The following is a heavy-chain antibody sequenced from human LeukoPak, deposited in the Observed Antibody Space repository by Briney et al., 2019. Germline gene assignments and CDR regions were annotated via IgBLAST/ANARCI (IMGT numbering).Heavy chain of an antibody. D-gene: IGHD2-15*01. CDR3: AKDPLGFCTGGSCYAEY. CDR1: GFTFSGYA. J-gene: IGHJ4*02. CDR2: ISGSGGST. V-gene: IGHV3-23*01. Sequence: QPGGSLRLSCGASGFTFSGYAMSWVRQAPGKGLEWVSSISGSGGSTYYADSVKGRFSISRDNSKNTLYLHMSSLRTEDTAVYYCAKDPLGFCTGGSCYAEYWGQGTLVTVSS.